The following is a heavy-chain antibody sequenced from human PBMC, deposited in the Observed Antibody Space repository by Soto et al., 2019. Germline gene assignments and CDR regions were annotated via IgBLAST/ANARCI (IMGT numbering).Heavy chain of an antibody. CDR1: GFTFSSYA. J-gene: IGHJ4*02. CDR2: IGSSGVST. D-gene: IGHD2-15*01. Sequence: EVQLLESGGDLAQPGGSLRLSCAASGFTFSSYAMSGVRQAPGKGLEWVSNIGSSGVSTYYADSVKGRFTISRDTSKNTLYLQMNSLRAEDTAVYYCAEGCGGSCNSADNWGQGTLVIVSS. CDR3: AEGCGGSCNSADN. V-gene: IGHV3-23*01.